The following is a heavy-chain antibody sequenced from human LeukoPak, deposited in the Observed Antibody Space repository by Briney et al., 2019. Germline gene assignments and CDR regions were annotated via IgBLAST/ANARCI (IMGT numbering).Heavy chain of an antibody. CDR2: IIPYFGTA. J-gene: IGHJ4*02. V-gene: IGHV1-69*01. D-gene: IGHD2-2*02. CDR1: GGTLSRYA. CDR3: ARELLVGLNVVVRAAISGVFDY. Sequence: AVKVSCKASGGTLSRYAMSWVRQAPGQGLEWMGVIIPYFGTANYAQKFQGRVTITADESTSTAYIELSSLSSEDTAVYYCARELLVGLNVVVRAAISGVFDYWGQGTLVTVSS.